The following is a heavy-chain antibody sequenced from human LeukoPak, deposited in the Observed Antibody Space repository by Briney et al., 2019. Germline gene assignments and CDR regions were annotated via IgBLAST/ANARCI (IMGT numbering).Heavy chain of an antibody. CDR2: MSYDGSNK. V-gene: IGHV3-30*18. CDR3: ANLPTLGVSGWDY. CDR1: GFTLSNYA. D-gene: IGHD6-19*01. Sequence: GGSLRLSCEASGFTLSNYAIHWVRQAPGKGLEWVAVMSYDGSNKYYADSVKGRFTISRDNSKNTLSLQMNSLRPEDTAVYYCANLPTLGVSGWDYWGQGTLVTVSS. J-gene: IGHJ4*02.